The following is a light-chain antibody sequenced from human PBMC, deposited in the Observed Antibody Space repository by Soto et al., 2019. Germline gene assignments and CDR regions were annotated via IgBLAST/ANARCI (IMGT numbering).Light chain of an antibody. CDR3: CSYAGSFTYV. J-gene: IGLJ1*01. V-gene: IGLV2-23*01. CDR2: EGS. CDR1: SSDVGSYNL. Sequence: ALTQPASVSGSPGQSITISCTRTSSDVGSYNLVSWYQQHPGKAPKLMIYEGSKRPSGVSNRFSGSKSGNTASLTISGLQAEDEADYYCCSYAGSFTYVFGTGTKLTVL.